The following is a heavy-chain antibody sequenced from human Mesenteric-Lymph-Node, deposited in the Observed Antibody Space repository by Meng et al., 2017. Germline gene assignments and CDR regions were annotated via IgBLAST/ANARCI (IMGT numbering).Heavy chain of an antibody. D-gene: IGHD3-22*01. CDR2: INLNSGGT. J-gene: IGHJ4*02. V-gene: IGHV1-2*06. CDR3: AAFYYESSGYFRADY. CDR1: GYTFTGYY. Sequence: QVQLVQSGAEVKKPGASVKVSCKASGYTFTGYYIHWVRQAPGQGIEWMGRINLNSGGTNYAQKFQGRVTMTWDTSISAAQMELSSLRSDDTAVYYCAAFYYESSGYFRADYWGQGILVTVSS.